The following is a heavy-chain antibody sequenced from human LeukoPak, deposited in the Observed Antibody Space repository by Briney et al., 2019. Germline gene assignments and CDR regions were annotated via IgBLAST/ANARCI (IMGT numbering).Heavy chain of an antibody. J-gene: IGHJ6*03. V-gene: IGHV3-48*04. CDR3: ASVYCSSTSCPNYYYMDV. CDR1: GFTFSSYS. D-gene: IGHD2-2*01. CDR2: ISSSSSTI. Sequence: GGSLRLSCAASGFTFSSYSMNWVRQAPGKGLEWVSYISSSSSTIYYADSVKGRFTISRDNAKNSLYLQMNSLRAEDTAVYYCASVYCSSTSCPNYYYMDVWGKGTTVTVSS.